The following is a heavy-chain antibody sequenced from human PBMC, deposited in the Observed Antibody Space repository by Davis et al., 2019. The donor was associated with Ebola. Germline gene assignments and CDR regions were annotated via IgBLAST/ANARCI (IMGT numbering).Heavy chain of an antibody. V-gene: IGHV1-46*01. J-gene: IGHJ6*04. CDR1: GYTFTSYY. CDR3: ARDFLVVYAPSYYYGMDV. D-gene: IGHD2-8*02. CDR2: INPSGGST. Sequence: ASVKVSCKASGYTFTSYYMHWVRQAPGQGLEWMGIINPSGGSTSYAQKFQGRVTMTRDTSTSTVYMELSSLRSEDTAVYYCARDFLVVYAPSYYYGMDVWGKGTTVTVSS.